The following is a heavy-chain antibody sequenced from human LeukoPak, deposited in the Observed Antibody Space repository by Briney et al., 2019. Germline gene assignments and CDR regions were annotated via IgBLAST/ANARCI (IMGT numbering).Heavy chain of an antibody. V-gene: IGHV3-23*01. D-gene: IGHD6-13*01. J-gene: IGHJ4*02. CDR2: IGGSSGST. Sequence: GGSLRLSCAASGFTFSSYAMRWVRPAPGKGLEWVSSIGGSSGSTYYADSVKGRFTNSRDNSKNTLYLQMNSLRAEDTAVYYCAKGVSSPLYYFDYWGQGTLVTVSS. CDR1: GFTFSSYA. CDR3: AKGVSSPLYYFDY.